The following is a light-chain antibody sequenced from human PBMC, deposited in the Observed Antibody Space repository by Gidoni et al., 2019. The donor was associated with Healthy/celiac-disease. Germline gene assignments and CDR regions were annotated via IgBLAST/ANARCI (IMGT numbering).Light chain of an antibody. V-gene: IGKV3-11*01. CDR1: QSVSSY. CDR2: DAS. CDR3: QQRSNWPPFT. J-gene: IGKJ3*01. Sequence: EIVLTQSPATLSLSPGERATLSCRASQSVSSYLAWYQQKPGQAPRLRIYDASNRATGIPARFSGSGSGTDFTLTISSLEPEDFAVYCCQQRSNWPPFTFGPGTKVDIK.